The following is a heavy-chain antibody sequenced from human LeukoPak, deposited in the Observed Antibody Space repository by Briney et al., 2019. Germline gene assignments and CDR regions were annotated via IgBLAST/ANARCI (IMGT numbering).Heavy chain of an antibody. V-gene: IGHV4-61*01. CDR3: ARAGIAVAEVDY. CDR2: IYSSGST. D-gene: IGHD6-19*01. Sequence: SETLSLTCIVSGGSVSSGNYYWSWIRQPPGKGPEWIGYIYSSGSTNYNPSLKSRVTISVDTSKNQFSLKLSSVTAADTAVYYCARAGIAVAEVDYWGQGTLVTVSS. CDR1: GGSVSSGNYY. J-gene: IGHJ4*02.